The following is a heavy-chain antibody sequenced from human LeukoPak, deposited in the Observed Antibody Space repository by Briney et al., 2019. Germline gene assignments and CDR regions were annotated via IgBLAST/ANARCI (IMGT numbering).Heavy chain of an antibody. CDR1: GYTFTSYG. CDR2: ISAYNGNT. CDR3: ARDFRLRFLEWLGAKYYYGTDV. J-gene: IGHJ6*02. Sequence: ASVKVSCKASGYTFTSYGISWVRQAPGQGLEWMGWISAYNGNTNYAQKLQGRVTMTTDTSTSTAYMELRSLRSDDTAVYYCARDFRLRFLEWLGAKYYYGTDVWGQGTTVTVSS. V-gene: IGHV1-18*01. D-gene: IGHD3-3*01.